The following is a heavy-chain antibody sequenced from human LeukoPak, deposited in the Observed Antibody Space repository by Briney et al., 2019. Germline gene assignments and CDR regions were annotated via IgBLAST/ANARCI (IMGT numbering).Heavy chain of an antibody. V-gene: IGHV3-23*01. J-gene: IGHJ4*02. Sequence: PGGSLRLSCAASGFTFSSYAMSWVRQAPGKGLEWVSAISGSGGSTYYADSVKGRFTISRDNSKNTLYLQMNSLRAEDTAVYYCAKDPDSSGYLYYFDHWGQGTLVTGSS. CDR3: AKDPDSSGYLYYFDH. D-gene: IGHD3-22*01. CDR1: GFTFSSYA. CDR2: ISGSGGST.